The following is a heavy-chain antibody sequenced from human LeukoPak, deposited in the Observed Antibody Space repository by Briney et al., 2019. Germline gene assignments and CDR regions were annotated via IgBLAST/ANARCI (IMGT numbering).Heavy chain of an antibody. V-gene: IGHV4-4*02. D-gene: IGHD6-19*01. CDR1: GGSISSSNW. Sequence: PSETLSLTCAVSGGSISSSNWWSWVRQPPGKGLEWIGEIYHSGSTNYNPSLKSRVTISVDKSKNQFSLKLSSVTAADTAVYYCARGQNPRIAVAGTWFDPWGQGTLVTVSS. CDR2: IYHSGST. CDR3: ARGQNPRIAVAGTWFDP. J-gene: IGHJ5*02.